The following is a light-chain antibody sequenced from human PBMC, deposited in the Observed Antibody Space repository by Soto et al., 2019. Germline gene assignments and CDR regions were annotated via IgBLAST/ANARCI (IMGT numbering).Light chain of an antibody. CDR3: QHYGPSQIT. CDR1: QSVSSN. Sequence: EVVLTQSPGTLSLSPGERATLSCRASQSVSSNLAWYQQNPVQAPRLLISGASSRATGIPERFSGSGSGTDFTLAINRLEPEDVALYYCQHYGPSQITFGQGTRLDMK. CDR2: GAS. J-gene: IGKJ5*01. V-gene: IGKV3-20*01.